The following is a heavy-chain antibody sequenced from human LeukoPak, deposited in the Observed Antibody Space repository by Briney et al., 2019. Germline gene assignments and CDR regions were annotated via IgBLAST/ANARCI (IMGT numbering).Heavy chain of an antibody. Sequence: GGSLRLSCAASGFTFSSYAMSWVRQAPGKGLEWVSGIHGSGGSTYYAASVTGRFTISRDNSKSTVYLEMNSLKAEDTALYYCAKDRSLWFGELQNWGQGTLVTVSS. V-gene: IGHV3-23*01. CDR3: AKDRSLWFGELQN. CDR2: IHGSGGST. D-gene: IGHD3-10*01. CDR1: GFTFSSYA. J-gene: IGHJ4*02.